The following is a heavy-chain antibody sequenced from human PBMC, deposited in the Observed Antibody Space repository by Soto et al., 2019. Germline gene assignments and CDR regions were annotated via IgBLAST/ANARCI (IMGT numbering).Heavy chain of an antibody. Sequence: PSETLFLTCAVSGGYISSYYLSWIRQPPGKGLEWIGYIYYSGSTNYNPSLKSRVTISVDTSKNQFSLKLSSVTAADTAVYYCARRYGYSFDYWGQGTLVTVSS. D-gene: IGHD1-1*01. CDR2: IYYSGST. CDR3: ARRYGYSFDY. J-gene: IGHJ4*02. V-gene: IGHV4-59*08. CDR1: GGYISSYY.